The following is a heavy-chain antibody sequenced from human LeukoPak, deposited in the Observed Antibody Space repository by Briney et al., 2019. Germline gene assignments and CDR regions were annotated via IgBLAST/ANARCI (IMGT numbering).Heavy chain of an antibody. CDR2: VYSSGST. Sequence: SGTLSLTCTVSVGSINNFYWSCLRQPAGEGLECIGRVYSSGSTNYNSSLKSRVTISVDTSKNQFSLKLSSVSAADTAVYYCARGLARQQLVRGYFDYWGQGTLVTVSS. V-gene: IGHV4-4*07. CDR3: ARGLARQQLVRGYFDY. CDR1: VGSINNFY. J-gene: IGHJ4*02. D-gene: IGHD6-13*01.